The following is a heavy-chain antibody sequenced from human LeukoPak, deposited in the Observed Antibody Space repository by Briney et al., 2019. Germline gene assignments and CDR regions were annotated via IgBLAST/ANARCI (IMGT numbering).Heavy chain of an antibody. Sequence: GGSLRLSCTASGFKFDDYGMTWVRQAPGKGLEWVSYISASGVTTYYADSMKGRFTISRDSAKNSLYLQMNNLRAEDTAVYYCARDANYDFWSGYIRYFDSWGQGTLVTVSS. CDR3: ARDANYDFWSGYIRYFDS. V-gene: IGHV3-48*03. CDR1: GFKFDDYG. D-gene: IGHD3-3*01. CDR2: ISASGVTT. J-gene: IGHJ4*02.